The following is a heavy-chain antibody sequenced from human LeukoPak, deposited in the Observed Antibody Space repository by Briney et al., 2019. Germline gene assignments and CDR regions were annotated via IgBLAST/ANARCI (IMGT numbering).Heavy chain of an antibody. J-gene: IGHJ6*02. D-gene: IGHD3-9*01. CDR3: ARDQDRDDILTGFRDYYYYYGMDV. V-gene: IGHV3-23*01. CDR2: ISGSGGIR. Sequence: GGSLRLSCAASGFTFSNYAMSWVRQAPGKGLEWVSGISGSGGIRYYPDSLKGRFTISRDNAKNTLYLQMNSLRAEDTAVYYCARDQDRDDILTGFRDYYYYYGMDVWGQGTTVTVSS. CDR1: GFTFSNYA.